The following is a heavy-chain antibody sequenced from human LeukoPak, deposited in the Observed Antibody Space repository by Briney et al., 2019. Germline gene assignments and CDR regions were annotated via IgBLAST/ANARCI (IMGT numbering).Heavy chain of an antibody. CDR1: GDSIRSGGYS. D-gene: IGHD6-19*01. V-gene: IGHV4-30-2*01. CDR3: ARESSSGWYDLDY. CDR2: IYHSAST. Sequence: SETLSLTCTVSGDSIRSGGYSWSWIRQPPGKGLEWIGYIYHSASTYYNPSLKSRVTMSVDRSKNQFSLKLSSVTAADTAIYYCARESSSGWYDLDYWGQGTLVTVSS. J-gene: IGHJ4*02.